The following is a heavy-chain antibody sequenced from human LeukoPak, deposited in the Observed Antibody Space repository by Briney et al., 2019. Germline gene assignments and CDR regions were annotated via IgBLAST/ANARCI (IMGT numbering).Heavy chain of an antibody. CDR2: IWYDGSNK. CDR1: GFTFSSYG. D-gene: IGHD3-3*01. Sequence: GGSLRLSCAASGFTFSSYGMHWVRQAPGKGLEGVAVIWYDGSNKYYADSVKGRFTISRDNSKNTLYLQMNSLRAEDTAVYYCAKGGDTYDFWSGYYTGRHYYYYMDVWGKGTTVTVSS. J-gene: IGHJ6*03. V-gene: IGHV3-33*06. CDR3: AKGGDTYDFWSGYYTGRHYYYYMDV.